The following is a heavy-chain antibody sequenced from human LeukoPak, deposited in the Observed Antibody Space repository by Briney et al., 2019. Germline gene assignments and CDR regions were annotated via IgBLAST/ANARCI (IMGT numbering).Heavy chain of an antibody. Sequence: SETLPLTCAVYGGSFSGYYWSWIRQPPGKGLEWIGEINHSGSTNYNPSLKSRVTISVDTSKNQFSLKLSSVTAADTAVYYCARSEMRPLLFHWGQGTLVTVSS. CDR1: GGSFSGYY. CDR3: ARSEMRPLLFH. D-gene: IGHD3-16*01. CDR2: INHSGST. V-gene: IGHV4-34*01. J-gene: IGHJ4*02.